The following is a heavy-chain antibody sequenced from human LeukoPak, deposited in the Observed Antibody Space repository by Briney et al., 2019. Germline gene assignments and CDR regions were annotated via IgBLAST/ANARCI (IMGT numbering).Heavy chain of an antibody. V-gene: IGHV4-59*01. CDR2: IYYSGST. CDR3: ARVYCYGSGSYLAGFDY. Sequence: SETLSLTCTVSGGSISSYYWSWIRQPPGKGLEWIGYIYYSGSTNYNPSLKSRVTISVDTSKNQFSLKLSSVTAADTAVYYCARVYCYGSGSYLAGFDYWGQGTLVTVSS. J-gene: IGHJ4*02. CDR1: GGSISSYY. D-gene: IGHD3-10*01.